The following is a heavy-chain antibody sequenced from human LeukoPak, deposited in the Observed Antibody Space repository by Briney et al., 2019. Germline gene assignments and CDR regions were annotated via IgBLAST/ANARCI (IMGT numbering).Heavy chain of an antibody. CDR2: ISGSGGST. J-gene: IGHJ4*02. CDR3: ARDKSYGIDY. V-gene: IGHV3-23*01. D-gene: IGHD3-16*01. CDR1: GFTFSTYV. Sequence: SGGSLRLSCAASGFTFSTYVMSWVRQAPGKGLEWVSAISGSGGSTYYADSVKGRFTISRDNSKNTLYLQMNSLGADDTAVYYCARDKSYGIDYWGQGTLVTVSS.